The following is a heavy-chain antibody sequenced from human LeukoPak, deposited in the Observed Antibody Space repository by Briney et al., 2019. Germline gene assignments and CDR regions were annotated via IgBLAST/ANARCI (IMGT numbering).Heavy chain of an antibody. Sequence: GGSLRLSCAASGFTLSSNYMSWVRQARGKGLEWVSVIYSGGSTYYADSVKGRFTISRDNSKNTLYLQMNSLRAEDTAVYYCARARLDLRWLVYYLDYWGQGTLVTVSS. CDR3: ARARLDLRWLVYYLDY. J-gene: IGHJ4*02. CDR2: IYSGGST. V-gene: IGHV3-53*01. CDR1: GFTLSSNY. D-gene: IGHD5-24*01.